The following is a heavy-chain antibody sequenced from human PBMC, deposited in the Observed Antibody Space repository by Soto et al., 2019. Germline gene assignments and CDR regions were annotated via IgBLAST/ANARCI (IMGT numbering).Heavy chain of an antibody. CDR1: GFTFSSYA. CDR2: ISYDGSNK. Sequence: QVQLVESGGGVVQPGRSLRLSCAASGFTFSSYAMHWVRQAPGKRLEWVAVISYDGSNKYYADSVKGRFTISRDNSKNTLYLQMNSLRAEDTAVYYCASAPTTVVTPYYFDYWGQGTLVTVSS. CDR3: ASAPTTVVTPYYFDY. J-gene: IGHJ4*02. V-gene: IGHV3-30-3*01. D-gene: IGHD4-17*01.